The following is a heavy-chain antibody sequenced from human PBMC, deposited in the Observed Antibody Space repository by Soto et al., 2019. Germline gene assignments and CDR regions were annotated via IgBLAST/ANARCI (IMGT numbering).Heavy chain of an antibody. D-gene: IGHD4-17*01. J-gene: IGHJ4*02. CDR1: GGSISSYY. Sequence: SETLSLTCTLSGGSISSYYWSWIRQPPGKGLEWIGYIYYSGSTNYNPSLKSRVTISVDTSKNQFSLELSSVTAADTAVYYCARRYGASFDYWGQGTLVTVSS. CDR2: IYYSGST. V-gene: IGHV4-59*01. CDR3: ARRYGASFDY.